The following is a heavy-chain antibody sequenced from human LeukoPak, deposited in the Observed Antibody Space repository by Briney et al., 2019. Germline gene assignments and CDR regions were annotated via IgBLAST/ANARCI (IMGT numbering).Heavy chain of an antibody. D-gene: IGHD1-26*01. Sequence: SVKVSCKASGGTFSSYAISWVGQAPGQGLEWMGRIIPILGIANYAQKFQGRVTITADKSTSTAYMELSSLRSEDTAVYYCARAWYSGSYHANWYFDLWGRGTLVTVSS. J-gene: IGHJ2*01. CDR3: ARAWYSGSYHANWYFDL. CDR2: IIPILGIA. CDR1: GGTFSSYA. V-gene: IGHV1-69*04.